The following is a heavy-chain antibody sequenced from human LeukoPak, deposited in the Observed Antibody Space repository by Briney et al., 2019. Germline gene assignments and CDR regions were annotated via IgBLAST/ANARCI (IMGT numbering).Heavy chain of an antibody. D-gene: IGHD5-18*01. Sequence: PGGSLRLSCAASGFTFSNYGLHWVRQAPGKGLEWVAFIRYDGSYKSYADSVKGRFTISRDNSKNTLYLQMNSLSPEDTAVYYCAKDPHLYTYGSCYCDSWGQGTLVTVSS. J-gene: IGHJ4*02. CDR3: AKDPHLYTYGSCYCDS. CDR1: GFTFSNYG. V-gene: IGHV3-30*02. CDR2: IRYDGSYK.